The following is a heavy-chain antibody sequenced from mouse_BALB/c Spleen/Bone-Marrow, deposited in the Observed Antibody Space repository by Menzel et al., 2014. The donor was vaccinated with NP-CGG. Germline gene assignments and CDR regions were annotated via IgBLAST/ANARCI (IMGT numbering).Heavy chain of an antibody. D-gene: IGHD6-1*01. CDR3: ARRGRIAEALGY. CDR2: INPYNDGT. V-gene: IGHV1-14*01. CDR1: GYTFTSYV. Sequence: VQLQQPGPEQVKPGASVKMSCKASGYTFTSYVMHWVKQKPGQGLEWIGYINPYNDGTKYNEKFKGKATLPSDKSSSTAYMELRSRAPGDSAVFYCARRGRIAEALGYWGQGTTLTVSS. J-gene: IGHJ2*01.